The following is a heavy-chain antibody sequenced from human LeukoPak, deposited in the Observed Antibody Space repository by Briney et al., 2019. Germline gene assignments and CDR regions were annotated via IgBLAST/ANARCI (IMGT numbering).Heavy chain of an antibody. CDR3: ARSPMGITQGYYYMDV. CDR1: GFTFNNYW. V-gene: IGHV3-7*01. D-gene: IGHD3-3*01. Sequence: GGSLRLSCAASGFTFNNYWMSWVRQAPGKGLEWVANIKHDEIEKYYVDSVKGRFTISRDNAKNSLYLQMNSLRAEDTAVYYCARSPMGITQGYYYMDVWGKGTTVTVS. CDR2: IKHDEIEK. J-gene: IGHJ6*03.